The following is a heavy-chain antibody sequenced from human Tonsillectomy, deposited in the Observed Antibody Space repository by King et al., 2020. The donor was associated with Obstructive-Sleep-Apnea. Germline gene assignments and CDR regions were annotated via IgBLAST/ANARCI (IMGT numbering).Heavy chain of an antibody. CDR2: ISSSGSDT. V-gene: IGHV3-11*05. CDR1: GFTFSDSY. D-gene: IGHD4-11*01. CDR3: ATYXRXLTXXXY. Sequence: VQLVESGGALVRPGGSLRLSCAASGFTFSDSYMTWIRQAPGKGLEWISYISSSGSDTYYADSVKGRFTVSRDNAKKSMFLQMDSLRVEDTAVYYCATYXRXLTXXXYXGQGTLVSVSS. J-gene: IGHJ4*02.